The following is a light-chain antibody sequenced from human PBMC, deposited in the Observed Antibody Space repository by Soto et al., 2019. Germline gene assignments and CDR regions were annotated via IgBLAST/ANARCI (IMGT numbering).Light chain of an antibody. J-gene: IGKJ4*01. CDR1: QSVSSN. CDR3: QQYNRWPRT. Sequence: EIVMTQSPATLSVSPGERATLSCRASQSVSSNLAWYQQKPGRAPRLLIYGASTRATGFPARFSGGGSGTEFTLTISSLQSEDFAVYYCQQYNRWPRTFGGGTKVDIK. V-gene: IGKV3-15*01. CDR2: GAS.